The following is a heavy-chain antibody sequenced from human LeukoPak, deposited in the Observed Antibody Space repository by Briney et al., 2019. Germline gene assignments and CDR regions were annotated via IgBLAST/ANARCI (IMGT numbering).Heavy chain of an antibody. D-gene: IGHD6-13*01. V-gene: IGHV1-18*01. J-gene: IGHJ4*02. Sequence: ASVKVSYKASGYTFTSYTISWVRQAPGQGLEWMGCISVYNGDTNYEQRFQGGVTMTTDTSTSTGNMELRSLRSDDTAVYYCARTGSNWRFDYWGQGTLVTVSS. CDR1: GYTFTSYT. CDR2: ISVYNGDT. CDR3: ARTGSNWRFDY.